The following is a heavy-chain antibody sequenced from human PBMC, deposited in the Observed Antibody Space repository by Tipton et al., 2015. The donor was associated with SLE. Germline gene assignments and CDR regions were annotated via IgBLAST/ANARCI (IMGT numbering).Heavy chain of an antibody. CDR1: GGSVSSSSKY. J-gene: IGHJ5*02. D-gene: IGHD5-18*01. V-gene: IGHV4-39*07. Sequence: TLSLTCTVSGGSVSSSSKYWAWIRQPPGKGLEWIGSIYYTGTTTYYNSFLKSRVPMSVDTSKNQFSLRLTSVIAADTAVYYCARLHGYSYGLNWFDPWGQGTLISVSS. CDR2: IYYTGTTT. CDR3: ARLHGYSYGLNWFDP.